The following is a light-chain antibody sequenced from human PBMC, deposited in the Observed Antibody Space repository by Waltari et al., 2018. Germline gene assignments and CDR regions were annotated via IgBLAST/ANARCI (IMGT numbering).Light chain of an antibody. Sequence: EMVLTQSPATVYVSPGERATLSCRASQSVSSNLAWYQQKPGQAPRLLIYGASTRATGVPARFSGSESGTEFTLTNASLQSEDFAVYFCHHWKTFGQGTKVEI. CDR3: HHWKT. CDR1: QSVSSN. J-gene: IGKJ1*01. V-gene: IGKV3-15*01. CDR2: GAS.